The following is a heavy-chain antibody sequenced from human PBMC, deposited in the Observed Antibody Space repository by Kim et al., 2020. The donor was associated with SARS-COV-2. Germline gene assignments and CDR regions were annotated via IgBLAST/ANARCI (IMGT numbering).Heavy chain of an antibody. Sequence: HTPPLKRRVTISGDTSRTPFSLKLSYVTAADTAVYYCARGRNFDWQVFDSWGQGTLVTVSS. CDR3: ARGRNFDWQVFDS. J-gene: IGHJ4*02. D-gene: IGHD3-9*01. V-gene: IGHV4-59*09.